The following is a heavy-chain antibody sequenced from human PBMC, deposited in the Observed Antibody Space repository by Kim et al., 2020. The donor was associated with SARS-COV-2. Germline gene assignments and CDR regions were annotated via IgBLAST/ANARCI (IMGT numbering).Heavy chain of an antibody. CDR3: AKVNDFWSGFFDY. V-gene: IGHV3-23*01. Sequence: YADSVKGRFTISRDNSKKTLYLQMNSLRADDTAVYYCAKVNDFWSGFFDYWGQGTLVTVSS. J-gene: IGHJ4*02. D-gene: IGHD3-3*01.